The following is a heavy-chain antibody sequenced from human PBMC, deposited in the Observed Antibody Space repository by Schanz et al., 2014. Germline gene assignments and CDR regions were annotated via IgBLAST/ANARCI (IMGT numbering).Heavy chain of an antibody. V-gene: IGHV3-7*02. Sequence: EVQLLESGGGLVQPGGSLRLSCAASGFTFGDYAMTWVRQAPGKGLEWVANIKEDGSVKDYVDSVKGRFTISRDNAKNSLYLQMNSLRAEDTAVYYCLAPDYGMDVWGQGTTVTVSS. CDR2: IKEDGSVK. CDR3: LAPDYGMDV. CDR1: GFTFGDYA. J-gene: IGHJ6*02.